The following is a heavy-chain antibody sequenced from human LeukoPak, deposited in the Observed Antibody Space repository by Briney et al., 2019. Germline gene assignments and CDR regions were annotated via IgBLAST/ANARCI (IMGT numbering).Heavy chain of an antibody. CDR2: ISDSGST. CDR1: GGSITNYN. D-gene: IGHD2-15*01. CDR3: ARRRVGDLTVGSDTWFDP. Sequence: SETLSLTCTVSGGSITNYNWNWIRQPPGKGLEWIGYISDSGSTNYNPSLQSRVTISVDTSKKQFSPKLSSVTASDTTVYYCARRRVGDLTVGSDTWFDPWGQGALVTVSS. J-gene: IGHJ5*02. V-gene: IGHV4-59*08.